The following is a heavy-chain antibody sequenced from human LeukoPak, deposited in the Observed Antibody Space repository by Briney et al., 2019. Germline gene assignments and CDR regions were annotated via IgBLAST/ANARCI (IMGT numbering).Heavy chain of an antibody. CDR2: IKEDGTDK. CDR1: GFTFSDFW. J-gene: IGHJ4*02. Sequence: GGSLRLSCAGSGFTFSDFWMTWVRQTPGKGLEWVANIKEDGTDKNLVDSVKGRFTISRDNTKNLLFLEMNNLRGDDTAIYYCVRESRPGGAMGLYHNLDYWGQGTLVAVSS. D-gene: IGHD1-1*01. CDR3: VRESRPGGAMGLYHNLDY. V-gene: IGHV3-7*01.